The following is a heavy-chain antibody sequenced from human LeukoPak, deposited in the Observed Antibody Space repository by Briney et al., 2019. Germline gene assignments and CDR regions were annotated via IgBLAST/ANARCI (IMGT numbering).Heavy chain of an antibody. Sequence: GGSLRLSCAASGFTFSSYSMNWVRQAPGKGLEWVSSISSSSSYIYYADSVKGRFTISRDNAKNTLYLQMNSLRAEDTAVYYCARASLYGSGSYYSDYWGQGTLVTVSS. CDR3: ARASLYGSGSYYSDY. J-gene: IGHJ4*02. CDR2: ISSSSSYI. D-gene: IGHD3-10*01. V-gene: IGHV3-21*01. CDR1: GFTFSSYS.